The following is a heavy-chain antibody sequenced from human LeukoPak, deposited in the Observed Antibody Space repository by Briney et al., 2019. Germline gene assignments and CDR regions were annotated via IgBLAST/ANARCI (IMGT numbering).Heavy chain of an antibody. Sequence: PGGSLRLSCAASGFTFSSYEMNWVRQAPGKGLEWVSYISSSGSTIYYADSVKGRFTISRDNAKNSLYLQMNSLRAEDTAVYYCARSKDYYGSGSYYSPYYFDYWGQGTLVTVSS. D-gene: IGHD3-10*01. J-gene: IGHJ4*02. CDR1: GFTFSSYE. V-gene: IGHV3-48*03. CDR3: ARSKDYYGSGSYYSPYYFDY. CDR2: ISSSGSTI.